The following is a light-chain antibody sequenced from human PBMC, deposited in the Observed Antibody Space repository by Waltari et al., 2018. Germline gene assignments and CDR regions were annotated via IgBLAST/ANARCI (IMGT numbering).Light chain of an antibody. J-gene: IGLJ1*01. CDR1: KIGSKN. V-gene: IGLV3-21*02. CDR2: DDG. Sequence: YELTQPPSVSVAPGQTARITLCGDKIGSKNFHWYQPKPGPAPEPVGYDDGDRAPGVPGRFSGSNSGNTAARTISRVDAGDEAEYYCQVWDSGSNHYVFGTGTKVTVL. CDR3: QVWDSGSNHYV.